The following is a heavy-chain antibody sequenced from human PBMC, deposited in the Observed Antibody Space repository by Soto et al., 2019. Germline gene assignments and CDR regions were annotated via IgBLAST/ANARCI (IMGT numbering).Heavy chain of an antibody. D-gene: IGHD7-27*01. CDR1: GDSIRGGGHY. CDR2: VYHSGGT. CDR3: ARDTGLAPTVWGY. J-gene: IGHJ4*03. Sequence: QVQLQESGPGLVKPSQTLSLTCSVSGDSIRGGGHYWNWIRQFPGKGLEWIGYVYHSGGTHYNPSLRWRLTISIDTSKNQFSLRLISVTAADTALYYCARDTGLAPTVWGYWGHGTQVTVSS. V-gene: IGHV4-31*03.